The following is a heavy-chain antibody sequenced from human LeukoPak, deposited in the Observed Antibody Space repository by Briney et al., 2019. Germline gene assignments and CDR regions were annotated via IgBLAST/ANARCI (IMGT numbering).Heavy chain of an antibody. V-gene: IGHV4-59*08. CDR1: GGSISSYY. CDR3: ARNLDAFDI. CDR2: IYYSGST. Sequence: SETLSLTCTVSGGSISSYYWSWIRQPPGKGLEWIGYIYYSGSTSYNPSLKNRVTISLDTSKNQFSLKLSSVTAAETAVYYCARNLDAFDIWGQGTMVTVSS. J-gene: IGHJ3*02.